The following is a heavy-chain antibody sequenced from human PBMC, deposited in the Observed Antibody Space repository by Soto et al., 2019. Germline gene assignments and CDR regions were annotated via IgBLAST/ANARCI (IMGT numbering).Heavy chain of an antibody. D-gene: IGHD3-22*01. V-gene: IGHV4-39*07. CDR2: IYYSGST. Sequence: SETLSLTCTVSGGSISSSSYYWGWIRQPPGKGLEWIGSIYYSGSTYYNPSLKSRVTISVDTSKNQFSLKLSSVTAADTAVYYCARDNDSSGYWGYWGQGTLVTVSS. J-gene: IGHJ4*02. CDR1: GGSISSSSYY. CDR3: ARDNDSSGYWGY.